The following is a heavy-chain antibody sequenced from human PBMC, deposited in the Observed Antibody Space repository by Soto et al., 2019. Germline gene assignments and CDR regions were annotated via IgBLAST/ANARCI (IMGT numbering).Heavy chain of an antibody. CDR2: ISGSGGST. J-gene: IGHJ4*02. D-gene: IGHD2-15*01. CDR3: AKSGCSGGSCYSGY. Sequence: GGSLRLSCAASGFTFSSYAMSWVRQAPGKGLEWVSAISGSGGSTYYADSVKGRFTISRDNSKNTLYLQMNSLRAEDTAVYYCAKSGCSGGSCYSGYWGQGTLVTVSS. CDR1: GFTFSSYA. V-gene: IGHV3-23*01.